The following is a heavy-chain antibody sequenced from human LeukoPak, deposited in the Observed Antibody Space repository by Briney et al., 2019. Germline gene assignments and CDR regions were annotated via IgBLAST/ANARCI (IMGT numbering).Heavy chain of an antibody. D-gene: IGHD3-22*01. CDR1: GGTFSSYA. J-gene: IGHJ4*02. CDR2: IIPILGIA. CDR3: ARERGVNYYDSSGLFDY. V-gene: IGHV1-69*10. Sequence: GASVKVSCKASGGTFSSYAISWVRQAPGQGLEWMGGIIPILGIANYAQKFQGRVTVTADKSTSTAYMELSSLRSEDTAVYYCARERGVNYYDSSGLFDYWGQGTLVTVSS.